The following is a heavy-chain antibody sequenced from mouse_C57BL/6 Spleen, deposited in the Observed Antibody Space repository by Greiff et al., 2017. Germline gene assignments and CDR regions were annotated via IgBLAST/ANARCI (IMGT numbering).Heavy chain of an antibody. Sequence: QVQLQQSGPELVKPGASVKISCKASGYAFSSSWMNWVKQRPGKGLEWIGRIYPGDGDTNYNGKFKGKATLTADKSSSTAYMQLSSLTSEDSAVYCCARSSITTVVARWGYFDYWGQGTTLTVSS. D-gene: IGHD1-1*01. J-gene: IGHJ2*01. CDR2: IYPGDGDT. CDR3: ARSSITTVVARWGYFDY. V-gene: IGHV1-82*01. CDR1: GYAFSSSW.